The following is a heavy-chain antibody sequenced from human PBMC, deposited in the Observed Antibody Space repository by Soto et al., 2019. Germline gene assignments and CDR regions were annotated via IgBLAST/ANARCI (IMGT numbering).Heavy chain of an antibody. J-gene: IGHJ4*02. V-gene: IGHV3-23*01. D-gene: IGHD2-15*01. CDR2: VSSSGVVT. Sequence: WGSLRLSCAVSGFTFISFPIIFCRHAPVKGLEWVSSVSSSGVVTHYADSVKGRFTISRDNSKNTVYLQMNSLRAEDTALYYCTKRGYCSGGICYAFDYWGQGTLVTVSS. CDR1: GFTFISFP. CDR3: TKRGYCSGGICYAFDY.